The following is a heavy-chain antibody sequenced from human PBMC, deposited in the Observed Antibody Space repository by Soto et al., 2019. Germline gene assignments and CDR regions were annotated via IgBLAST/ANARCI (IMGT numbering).Heavy chain of an antibody. Sequence: GASVTVSCKASGYTFTNYYIHWVRQAPGQGLEWMGIINPSGGSATYAQKFQGRVTMTRDTSASTVYMELSSLTSEDTAVFYCARDRGGSGFEPFDPWGQGTLVTVSS. D-gene: IGHD3-3*01. CDR1: GYTFTNYY. CDR3: ARDRGGSGFEPFDP. CDR2: INPSGGSA. V-gene: IGHV1-46*01. J-gene: IGHJ5*02.